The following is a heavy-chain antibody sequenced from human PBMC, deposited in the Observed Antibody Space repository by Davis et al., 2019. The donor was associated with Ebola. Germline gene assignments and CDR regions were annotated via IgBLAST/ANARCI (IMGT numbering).Heavy chain of an antibody. D-gene: IGHD2-2*01. V-gene: IGHV1-46*01. J-gene: IGHJ6*02. CDR2: INPSGGST. CDR1: GYTFTSYY. Sequence: ASVKVSCKASGYTFTSYYMHWVRQAPGQGLEWMGIINPSGGSTSYAQKFQGWVTMTRDTSISTAYMELSRLRSDDTAVYYCARSPRGAAAIVLNGMDVWGQGTTVTVSS. CDR3: ARSPRGAAAIVLNGMDV.